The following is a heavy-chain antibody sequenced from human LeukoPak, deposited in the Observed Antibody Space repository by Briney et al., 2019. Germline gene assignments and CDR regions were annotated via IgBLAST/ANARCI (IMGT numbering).Heavy chain of an antibody. D-gene: IGHD2-15*01. CDR3: AKGRAVEVVAAFNY. CDR1: GFTFSSYS. CDR2: ISGSGAST. V-gene: IGHV3-23*01. J-gene: IGHJ4*02. Sequence: SGGSLRLSCAASGFTFSSYSMSWVRQAPGKGLEWVSAISGSGASTYYADSVNGRFTISRDNTKNTQYPQMNSLRAQDTAVYYFAKGRAVEVVAAFNYWGQGTVVTVSS.